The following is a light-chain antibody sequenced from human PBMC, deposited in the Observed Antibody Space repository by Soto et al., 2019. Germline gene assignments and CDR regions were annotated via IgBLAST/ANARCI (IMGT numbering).Light chain of an antibody. CDR3: QQYGSSLLT. CDR2: GAS. CDR1: QSVSSY. J-gene: IGKJ4*01. V-gene: IGKV3-20*01. Sequence: EIVLTQSPSTLSLSPGERATLSCRASQSVSSYLAWYQQKPGQAPRLLIYGASSRATGIPDRFSGSGSGTDFTLTISRLEREDFAVYYCQQYGSSLLTFGGGTKVDIK.